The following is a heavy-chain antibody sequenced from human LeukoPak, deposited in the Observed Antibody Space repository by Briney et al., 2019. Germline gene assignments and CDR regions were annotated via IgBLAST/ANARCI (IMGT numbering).Heavy chain of an antibody. CDR2: IYTSGST. V-gene: IGHV4-61*02. CDR3: ARGISSGRKSGFYY. CDR1: GGSISSGSYY. D-gene: IGHD6-19*01. J-gene: IGHJ4*02. Sequence: PSETLSLTCTVSGGSISSGSYYWSWIRQPAGKGLEWIVRIYTSGSTNYNPYLKSRVTISVDTSKNQFSLKLRPVTAADTAVYYCARGISSGRKSGFYYWGQGSLVSVSS.